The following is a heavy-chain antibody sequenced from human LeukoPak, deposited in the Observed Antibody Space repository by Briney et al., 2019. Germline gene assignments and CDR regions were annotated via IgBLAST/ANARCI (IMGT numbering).Heavy chain of an antibody. CDR3: ARELAPFDY. CDR2: INHSGST. V-gene: IGHV4-34*01. CDR1: GGSFSGYY. Sequence: SETLSLTCAVYGGSFSGYYWSWIRQLPGKGLEWIGEINHSGSTNYNPSLKSRVTISVDTSKNQFSLKLSSVTAADTAVYYCARELAPFDYWGQGTLVTVSS. J-gene: IGHJ4*02.